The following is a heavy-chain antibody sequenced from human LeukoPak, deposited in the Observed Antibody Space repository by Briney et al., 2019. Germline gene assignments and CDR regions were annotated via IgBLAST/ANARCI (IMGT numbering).Heavy chain of an antibody. CDR2: IYSGGNT. J-gene: IGHJ4*02. Sequence: GGSLRLSCAASGFTVGSNYLTWVRQAPGKGLEWVSVIYSGGNTYYADSVKGRFTISRDNSKNTLYLQMNSLRAEDTAVYYCASSVDTAMVGIDYWGQGTLVTVSS. CDR3: ASSVDTAMVGIDY. CDR1: GFTVGSNY. V-gene: IGHV3-66*01. D-gene: IGHD5-18*01.